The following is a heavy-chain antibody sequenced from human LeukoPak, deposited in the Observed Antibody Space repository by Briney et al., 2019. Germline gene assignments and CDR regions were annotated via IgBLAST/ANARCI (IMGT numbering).Heavy chain of an antibody. CDR3: AGWEPGIVGATPYRRAYYMDV. CDR1: GFLFSGFG. D-gene: IGHD1-26*01. V-gene: IGHV3-30*02. Sequence: AGGSLRLSCEASGFLFSGFGMHWVRQAPGKGLEWVAFIRYDGSNKYYADSVKGRFTISRDNSKNTLYLQMNSLRAEDTAVYYCAGWEPGIVGATPYRRAYYMDVWGKGTTVTISS. CDR2: IRYDGSNK. J-gene: IGHJ6*03.